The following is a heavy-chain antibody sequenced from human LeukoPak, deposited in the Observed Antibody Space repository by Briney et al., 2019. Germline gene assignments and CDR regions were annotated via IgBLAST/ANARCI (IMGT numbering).Heavy chain of an antibody. D-gene: IGHD6-19*01. CDR3: ARAGAAVADWRRFDP. CDR1: GYTFTSYG. V-gene: IGHV1-18*01. J-gene: IGHJ5*02. Sequence: ASVKVSCKASGYTFTSYGICWVRQAPGQGLEWMGWISAYNGNTNYAQKLQGRVTMTTDTSTSTAYMELRSLRSDDTAVYYCARAGAAVADWRRFDPWGQGTLVTVSS. CDR2: ISAYNGNT.